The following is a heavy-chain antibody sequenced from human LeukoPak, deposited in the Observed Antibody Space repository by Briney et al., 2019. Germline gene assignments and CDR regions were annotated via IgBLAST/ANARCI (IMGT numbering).Heavy chain of an antibody. Sequence: GGTLRLSCAASGFTFSSYAMNWVRQAPGKGLEWVSSISGSGGSTYYADSVKGRFTISRDNSKNTLYLQMNSLRAEDTAVYYCARRAGAYSHPYDYWGQGTLVTVSS. CDR1: GFTFSSYA. CDR2: ISGSGGST. V-gene: IGHV3-23*01. J-gene: IGHJ4*02. CDR3: ARRAGAYSHPYDY. D-gene: IGHD4/OR15-4a*01.